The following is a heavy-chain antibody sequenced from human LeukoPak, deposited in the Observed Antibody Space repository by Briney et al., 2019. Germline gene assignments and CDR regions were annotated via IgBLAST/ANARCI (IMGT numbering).Heavy chain of an antibody. V-gene: IGHV3-30*02. J-gene: IGHJ4*02. CDR3: AKCIDYISSWPPFDY. Sequence: GGSLRLSCAASGFIFSNFGIHWVRQAPGKGLEWVAFVRYDGSNEYYTDSVKGRFTISRGNSKNTLYLQLNSLRAEDSAVYYCAKCIDYISSWPPFDYWRQGTLVIVSS. CDR2: VRYDGSNE. D-gene: IGHD6-13*01. CDR1: GFIFSNFG.